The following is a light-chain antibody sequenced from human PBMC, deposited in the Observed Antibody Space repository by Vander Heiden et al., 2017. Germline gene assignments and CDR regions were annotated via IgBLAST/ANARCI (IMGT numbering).Light chain of an antibody. CDR1: ALPKQY. CDR2: KDS. Sequence: SYELTQQPSVSVSPGQTARITCSGDALPKQYAYWYQQKPGQAPVLLIYKDSERPSGIPERFSGSSSGTTVTLTISGVQAEDEADYYCQSTDSSDTYVVFAGGTKLTVL. J-gene: IGLJ2*01. CDR3: QSTDSSDTYVV. V-gene: IGLV3-25*03.